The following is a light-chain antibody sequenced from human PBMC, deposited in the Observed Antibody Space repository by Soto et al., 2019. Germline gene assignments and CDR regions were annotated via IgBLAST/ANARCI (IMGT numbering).Light chain of an antibody. CDR2: WAS. Sequence: DIVMTQSPDSPAVSLGERATINCKSSQSVLYSSNNKNYLAWYQQKPGRPPKLLIYWASTRESGVPDRFSGSGSGTDLTHTISSLQAEDVAVYYCQQYYSTPFTFGPGTKVDIK. J-gene: IGKJ3*01. CDR3: QQYYSTPFT. V-gene: IGKV4-1*01. CDR1: QSVLYSSNNKNY.